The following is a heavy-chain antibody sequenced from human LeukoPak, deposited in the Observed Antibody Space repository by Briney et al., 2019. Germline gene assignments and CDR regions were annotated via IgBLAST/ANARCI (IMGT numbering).Heavy chain of an antibody. J-gene: IGHJ4*02. CDR1: GGSVTSTNW. Sequence: SETLSLTCDVSGGSVTSTNWWTWFRQPPGKGLVWIGEVHLDGRTNYNPSLKSRLVMSADLPENHISLKLTSVTAADTAVYYCAREGGFYRPLDYSGQGTLVTVSS. V-gene: IGHV4-4*02. CDR3: AREGGFYRPLDY. D-gene: IGHD6-25*01. CDR2: VHLDGRT.